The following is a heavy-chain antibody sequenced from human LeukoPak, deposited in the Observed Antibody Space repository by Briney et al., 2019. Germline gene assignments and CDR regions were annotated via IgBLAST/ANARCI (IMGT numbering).Heavy chain of an antibody. CDR1: GDSISGYY. D-gene: IGHD1-26*01. V-gene: IGHV4-59*01. J-gene: IGHJ4*02. Sequence: PSETLSLTCTVSGDSISGYYWSWIRQPPGKGLECIGYIHYTGITKYNPSLKSQVTMSVDTSKNQFFLKLSSVTAADTAVYFCARLGVVGDVDYWGQGTLVTVSS. CDR2: IHYTGIT. CDR3: ARLGVVGDVDY.